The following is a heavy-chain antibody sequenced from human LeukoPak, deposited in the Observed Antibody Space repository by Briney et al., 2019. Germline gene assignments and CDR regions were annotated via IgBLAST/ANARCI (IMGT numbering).Heavy chain of an antibody. D-gene: IGHD2-2*01. J-gene: IGHJ3*02. CDR3: ARVVPAVVAFDI. CDR1: GYTFTSYG. CDR2: ISAYNGNT. Sequence: ASVKVSCKASGYTFTSYGISWVRQAPGQGLEWMGWISAYNGNTNYAQKLQGRVTMTTDTSTSTAYMELSSLRSEDTAVYYCARVVPAVVAFDIWGQGTMVTVSS. V-gene: IGHV1-18*01.